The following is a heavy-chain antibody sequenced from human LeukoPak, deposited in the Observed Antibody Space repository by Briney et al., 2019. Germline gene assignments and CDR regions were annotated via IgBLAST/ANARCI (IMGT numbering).Heavy chain of an antibody. CDR3: ASAPYSDYGDY. Sequence: GRSLRLSCAASGFTFSSYAMHWVRQAPGKGLEWVAVISYDGSNKYYADSVKGRFTISRDNSKNTLYLQMNSLRAEDTAVYYCASAPYSDYGDYWGQGTLVTVSS. CDR1: GFTFSSYA. CDR2: ISYDGSNK. D-gene: IGHD4-11*01. V-gene: IGHV3-30-3*01. J-gene: IGHJ4*02.